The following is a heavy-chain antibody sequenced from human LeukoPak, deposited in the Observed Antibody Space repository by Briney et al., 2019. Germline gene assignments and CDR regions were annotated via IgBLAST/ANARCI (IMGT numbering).Heavy chain of an antibody. D-gene: IGHD3-10*01. CDR1: GFTFSSFA. Sequence: PGGSLRLSCAASGFTFSSFAMHWVRQAPGKGLEYVSAISTSGGTTFYANSVKDRFTISRDNSKNTLYLHTGSLRPEDMAVYYCARANQFSGSGTYYNDFWGQGTLVTVSS. CDR2: ISTSGGTT. CDR3: ARANQFSGSGTYYNDF. J-gene: IGHJ4*02. V-gene: IGHV3-64*01.